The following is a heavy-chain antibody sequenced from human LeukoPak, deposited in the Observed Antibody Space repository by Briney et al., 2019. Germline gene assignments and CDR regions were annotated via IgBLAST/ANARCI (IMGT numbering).Heavy chain of an antibody. J-gene: IGHJ3*02. CDR2: IDNDGNNI. D-gene: IGHD1-26*01. CDR3: TRGAYPSGFDI. CDR1: GFXMSSYW. V-gene: IGHV3-74*01. Sequence: GGSLRLSCAASGFXMSSYWILWVRQVPQKGLEWVSRIDNDGNNINHADSVKGRFSVSRDNAKNTLYLQMSSLRVEDTAVYFCTRGAYPSGFDIWGQGTTVTVSS.